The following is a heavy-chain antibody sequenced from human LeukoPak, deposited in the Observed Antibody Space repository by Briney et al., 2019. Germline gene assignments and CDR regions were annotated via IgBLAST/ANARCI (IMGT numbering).Heavy chain of an antibody. D-gene: IGHD6-19*01. CDR3: ARVSSGWYDAFDI. J-gene: IGHJ3*02. CDR1: GGSISSSNW. Sequence: SETLSLTCAVSGGSISSSNWWSWVRQPPGKGLEWIGEIYHSGSTNYNPSLKSRVTISVDKSKNQFSLKLSSVTAADTAVYYCARVSSGWYDAFDIWGQGTMVTVSS. CDR2: IYHSGST. V-gene: IGHV4-4*02.